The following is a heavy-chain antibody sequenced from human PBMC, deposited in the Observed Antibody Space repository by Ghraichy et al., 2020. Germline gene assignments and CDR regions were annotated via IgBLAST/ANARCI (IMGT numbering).Heavy chain of an antibody. CDR2: IYYSGST. CDR3: ARQREKHSSGYPNWFDP. D-gene: IGHD3-22*01. V-gene: IGHV4-39*01. CDR1: GGSISSSSYY. Sequence: SQTLSLTCTVSGGSISSSSYYWGWIRQPPGKGLEWIGSIYYSGSTYYNPSLKSRVTISVDTSKNQFSLKLSSVTAADTAVYYCARQREKHSSGYPNWFDPWGQGTLVTVSS. J-gene: IGHJ5*02.